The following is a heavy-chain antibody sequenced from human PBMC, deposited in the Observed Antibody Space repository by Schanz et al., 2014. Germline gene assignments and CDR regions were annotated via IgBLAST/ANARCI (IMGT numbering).Heavy chain of an antibody. V-gene: IGHV3-23*01. Sequence: EVQLLESGGGLVQPGGSLRLSCLASGFAFSSYGMNWLRQAPGKGLEWVSAISASGGNTYYADSVKGRFTISRDNSKNTVYIQMNSLRAEDTAVYYCARGGPAYYFDDWGQGTLVTVSS. J-gene: IGHJ4*02. CDR1: GFAFSSYG. CDR2: ISASGGNT. CDR3: ARGGPAYYFDD.